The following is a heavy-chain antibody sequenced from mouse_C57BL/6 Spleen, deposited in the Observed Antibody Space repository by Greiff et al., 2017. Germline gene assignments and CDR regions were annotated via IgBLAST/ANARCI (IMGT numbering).Heavy chain of an antibody. D-gene: IGHD1-1*01. CDR2: IDPETGGT. CDR3: TRSNYYGSEGYAMDY. CDR1: GYTFTDYE. V-gene: IGHV1-15*01. J-gene: IGHJ4*01. Sequence: QVQLQQSGAELVRPGASVTLSCKASGYTFTDYEMHWVKQTPVHGLEWIGAIDPETGGTAYNQKFKGKAILTADKSSSTAYMELRSLTSEDSAVYYCTRSNYYGSEGYAMDYWGQGTSVTVSS.